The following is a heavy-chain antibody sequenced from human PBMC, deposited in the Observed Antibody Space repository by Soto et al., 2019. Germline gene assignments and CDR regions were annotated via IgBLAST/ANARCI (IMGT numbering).Heavy chain of an antibody. CDR2: IIPIFGTA. V-gene: IGHV1-69*06. D-gene: IGHD6-13*01. Sequence: QVQLVQSGAEVKKPVSSVKVSCKASGGTFSSYAISWVRQAPGQGLEWMGGIIPIFGTANYAQKFQGRVTITADKSTSTAYKELSSLRSEDRAVYYCAGIAAAGMDYYYYGMNVWGQGTTVTVSS. CDR1: GGTFSSYA. CDR3: AGIAAAGMDYYYYGMNV. J-gene: IGHJ6*02.